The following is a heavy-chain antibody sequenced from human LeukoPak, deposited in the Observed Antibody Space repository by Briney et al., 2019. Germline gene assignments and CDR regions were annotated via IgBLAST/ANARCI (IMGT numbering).Heavy chain of an antibody. CDR3: ARLDGGQLGHCSSTSCNGAFDI. CDR1: GDSISSGPYF. V-gene: IGHV4-39*07. CDR2: IHYTGST. D-gene: IGHD2-2*01. J-gene: IGHJ3*02. Sequence: SETLSLTCTVSGDSISSGPYFWGWIRQPPGKGLEWIGNIHYTGSTYYKSSLRSRVTMSVDTSKNQFSLMLSSVTAADTAMYYCARLDGGQLGHCSSTSCNGAFDIWGQGAMVTVSS.